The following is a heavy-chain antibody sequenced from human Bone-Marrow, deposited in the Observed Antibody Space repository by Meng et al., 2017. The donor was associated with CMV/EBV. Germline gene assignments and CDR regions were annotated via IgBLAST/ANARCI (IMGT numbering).Heavy chain of an antibody. CDR2: INSDGSST. V-gene: IGHV3-74*01. Sequence: GGSLRLSCAASGFTFSSYWMHWVRQAPGKGLVWVSRINSDGSSTSYADSVKGRFTISRDNAKNTLYLQMNSLRAEDTAVYYCAKDRSRGGYDSHAFDIWGQGTMVTVSS. CDR1: GFTFSSYW. CDR3: AKDRSRGGYDSHAFDI. D-gene: IGHD5-12*01. J-gene: IGHJ3*02.